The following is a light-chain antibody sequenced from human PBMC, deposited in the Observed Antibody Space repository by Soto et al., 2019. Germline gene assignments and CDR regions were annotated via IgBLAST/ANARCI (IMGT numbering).Light chain of an antibody. V-gene: IGKV3-20*01. J-gene: IGKJ3*01. CDR1: QTVTSAY. Sequence: ELVLTQSPGTLSLSPGERATLSCRASQTVTSAYIAWYQQKPGQAPRLLIYGASSRATGIPDRFSGSGSGTDFTLTISRLEPGDFAVYYCQQYGRSPFTFGPGTKVDIK. CDR3: QQYGRSPFT. CDR2: GAS.